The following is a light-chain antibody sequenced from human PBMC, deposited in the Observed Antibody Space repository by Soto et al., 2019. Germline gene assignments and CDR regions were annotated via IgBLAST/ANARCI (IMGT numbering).Light chain of an antibody. CDR1: QSVSSY. Sequence: EIVLTQSPATLSLSPRERATLSCRASQSVSSYLAWYQQKPGQAPRLLIYDASNRATGIPARFSGSGSGTDFTLTISSLEPEDFAVYYCQQRSNWPPTFGQGTRLE. J-gene: IGKJ5*01. CDR2: DAS. V-gene: IGKV3-11*01. CDR3: QQRSNWPPT.